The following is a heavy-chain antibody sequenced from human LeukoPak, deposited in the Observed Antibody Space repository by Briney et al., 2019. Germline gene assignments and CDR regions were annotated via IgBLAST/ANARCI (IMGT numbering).Heavy chain of an antibody. Sequence: SETLSLTCAVYGGSFSGYYWSWVRQPPGKGLGWIGEINHSGRTNYNPSLKSRVTISVDTSKNQFSLKLSSVSDADTAVYYCARHGGTYSPNYYFDYWGQGTLVTVSS. CDR1: GGSFSGYY. D-gene: IGHD3-16*01. J-gene: IGHJ4*02. CDR2: INHSGRT. V-gene: IGHV4-34*01. CDR3: ARHGGTYSPNYYFDY.